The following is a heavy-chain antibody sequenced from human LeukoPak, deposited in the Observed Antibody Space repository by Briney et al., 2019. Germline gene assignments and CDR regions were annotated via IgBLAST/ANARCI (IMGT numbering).Heavy chain of an antibody. Sequence: GGSLRLSCAASGFTFDDYGMSWVRQAPGKGLEWVSGINSNGARTGYADSVTGRFTISRDNRKNSLYLQMNSLRAEDTALYYCARDRGADYLYFQHWGQGTLVTVSS. CDR1: GFTFDDYG. CDR2: INSNGART. J-gene: IGHJ1*01. CDR3: ARDRGADYLYFQH. V-gene: IGHV3-20*04. D-gene: IGHD4/OR15-4a*01.